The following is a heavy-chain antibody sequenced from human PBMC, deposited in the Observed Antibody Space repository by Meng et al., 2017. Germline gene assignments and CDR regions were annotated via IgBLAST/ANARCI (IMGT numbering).Heavy chain of an antibody. CDR2: INHSGST. J-gene: IGHJ6*02. D-gene: IGHD6-19*01. Sequence: SETLSLTCAVYGGSFSGYYWSWIRQPPGKGLEWIGEINHSGSTNYNPSLKIRVTISVDTSKNQFSLKLSSVTAADTAVYYCARAGYSSGWVNYYYYYGMDVWGQGTTVTVSS. CDR3: ARAGYSSGWVNYYYYYGMDV. V-gene: IGHV4-34*01. CDR1: GGSFSGYY.